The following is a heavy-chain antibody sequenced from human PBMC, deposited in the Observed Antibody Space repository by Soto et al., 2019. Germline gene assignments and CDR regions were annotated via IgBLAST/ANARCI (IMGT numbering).Heavy chain of an antibody. D-gene: IGHD6-13*01. V-gene: IGHV1-18*01. CDR2: ISAYNGNK. Sequence: ASVKVSCKASGYTFTSYGFSWVRQAPGQGLEWVGWISAYNGNKNYAQKLQGRVNMTTDTSTITAYMELRSLISYDTAVYYFACYDLSVAAAGSYNWFDPWGQGTLVTVSS. CDR3: ACYDLSVAAAGSYNWFDP. J-gene: IGHJ5*02. CDR1: GYTFTSYG.